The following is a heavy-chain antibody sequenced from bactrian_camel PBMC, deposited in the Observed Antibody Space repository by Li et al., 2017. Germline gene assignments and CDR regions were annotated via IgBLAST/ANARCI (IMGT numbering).Heavy chain of an antibody. Sequence: HVQLVESGGGSVQVGGSLSLSCVASGDTISRYCMGWFRQIPDKEREGVAGIVSDGSTSYADSVKGRFTISRDSARKTLFLQMNSLAPEDTALYYCAATRLVYICPRDVRGLGYSFWGQGTQVTVS. J-gene: IGHJ4*01. V-gene: IGHV3S9*01. D-gene: IGHD1*01. CDR1: GDTISRYC. CDR2: IVSDGST. CDR3: AATRLVYICPRDVRGLGYSF.